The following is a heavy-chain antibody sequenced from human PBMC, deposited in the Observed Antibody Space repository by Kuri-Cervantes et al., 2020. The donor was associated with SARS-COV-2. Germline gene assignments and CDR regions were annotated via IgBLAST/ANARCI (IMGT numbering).Heavy chain of an antibody. CDR2: ISGSGGST. Sequence: GESLKISCAASGFTFGDHAMVWVRQAPGKGLEWVSAISGSGGSTYYADSVKDRFTISGDNSKKTLSLQMNSLRADDTAVYYCAKDEVDQGGFDIWGQGTVVTVSS. CDR1: GFTFGDHA. J-gene: IGHJ3*02. CDR3: AKDEVDQGGFDI. D-gene: IGHD2-15*01. V-gene: IGHV3-23*01.